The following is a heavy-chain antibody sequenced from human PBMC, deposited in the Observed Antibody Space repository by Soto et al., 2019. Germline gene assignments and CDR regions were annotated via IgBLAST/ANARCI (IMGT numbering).Heavy chain of an antibody. D-gene: IGHD6-6*01. J-gene: IGHJ6*02. CDR1: GYTFTSYY. CDR3: ARSVIAAHYYYGMDV. Sequence: ASVKVSCKASGYTFTSYYMHWVRQAPGQGLEWMGIINPSGGSTSYAQKFQGRVTMTRDTSTSTVYMELSSLRSEDTAVYYCARSVIAAHYYYGMDVWGQGTTVTVS. V-gene: IGHV1-46*01. CDR2: INPSGGST.